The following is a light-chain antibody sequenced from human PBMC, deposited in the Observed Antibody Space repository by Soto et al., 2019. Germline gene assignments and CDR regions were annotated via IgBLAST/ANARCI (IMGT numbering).Light chain of an antibody. CDR2: AAS. CDR3: LQEYRYPLT. Sequence: IQLTQSPASLSASVGDRVTMTCRASQGIRNDLGWFQQKPGKAPKLLIYAASSLQTGVPSRFSGSGSGTYFTLTISSLQVEDFATYYCLQEYRYPLTFGGGTKVEI. CDR1: QGIRND. V-gene: IGKV1-6*01. J-gene: IGKJ4*01.